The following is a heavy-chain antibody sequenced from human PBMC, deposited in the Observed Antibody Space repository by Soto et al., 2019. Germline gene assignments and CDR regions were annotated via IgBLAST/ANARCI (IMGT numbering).Heavy chain of an antibody. D-gene: IGHD5-18*01. Sequence: QVQLQQWGAGLLKPSETLSLTCAVYGGSFSGYYWSWIRQPPGKGLEWIGEINHSGSTNYNPSLKSRVTISVDTSKNQFSLKLSSVTVADTAVYYCARKNVDTAMASLDYWGQGTLVTVSS. CDR3: ARKNVDTAMASLDY. V-gene: IGHV4-34*01. CDR1: GGSFSGYY. J-gene: IGHJ4*02. CDR2: INHSGST.